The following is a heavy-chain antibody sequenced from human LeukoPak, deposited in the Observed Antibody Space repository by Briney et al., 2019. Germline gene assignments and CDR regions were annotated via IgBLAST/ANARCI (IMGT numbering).Heavy chain of an antibody. CDR2: IYRSGST. D-gene: IGHD3-22*01. V-gene: IGHV3-53*01. Sequence: GGSLRLSCEASGFIVSSNYMTWGRQAPGKGLEWVSVIYRSGSTYYADSVKGRFTISRDNSKNTLYLQMNSLRAEDTALYYCAKDLGIGGSGFWGQGTLVTVSS. J-gene: IGHJ4*02. CDR3: AKDLGIGGSGF. CDR1: GFIVSSNY.